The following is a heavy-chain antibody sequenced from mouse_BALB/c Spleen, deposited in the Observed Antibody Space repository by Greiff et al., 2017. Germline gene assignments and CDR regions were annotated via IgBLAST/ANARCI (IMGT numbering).Heavy chain of an antibody. D-gene: IGHD2-1*01. CDR1: GCTFTNYW. CDR3: ARKGDYGNYAMDY. J-gene: IGHJ4*01. CDR2: IYPGGGYT. Sequence: QVQLQQSGAELVRPGTSVKISCKASGCTFTNYWLGWVKQRPGHGLEWIGDIYPGGGYTNYNEKFKGKATLTADTSSSTAYMQLSSLTSEDSAVYFCARKGDYGNYAMDYWGQGTSVTVSS. V-gene: IGHV1-63*02.